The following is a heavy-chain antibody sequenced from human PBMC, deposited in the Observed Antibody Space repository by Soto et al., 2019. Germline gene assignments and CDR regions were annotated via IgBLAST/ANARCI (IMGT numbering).Heavy chain of an antibody. J-gene: IGHJ6*02. CDR3: ARGGYNYYGMDV. CDR2: IIPIFGTA. CDR1: GGTFSSYA. D-gene: IGHD2-15*01. Sequence: ASVKVSCKASGGTFSSYAISWVRQAPGQGLEWMGGIIPIFGTANYAQKFQGRVTITAGKSTSTAYMELSSLRSEDTAVYYCARGGYNYYGMDVWGQGTTVTVSS. V-gene: IGHV1-69*06.